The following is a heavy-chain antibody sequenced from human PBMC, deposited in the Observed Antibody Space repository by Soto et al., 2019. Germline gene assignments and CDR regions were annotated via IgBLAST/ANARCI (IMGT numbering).Heavy chain of an antibody. D-gene: IGHD3-3*01. Sequence: GGSLRLSCEASGFTFRNYKMNWVRQAPGKGLEWVSQISIGSSSMDYADSEKGRFTISRDDSISIAYLQMNSLKTEDTAMYYCTSTIFGVVIPGGYYYGMDVWGQGTTVTVSS. CDR1: GFTFRNYK. CDR3: TSTIFGVVIPGGYYYGMDV. J-gene: IGHJ6*02. CDR2: ISIGSSSM. V-gene: IGHV3-48*04.